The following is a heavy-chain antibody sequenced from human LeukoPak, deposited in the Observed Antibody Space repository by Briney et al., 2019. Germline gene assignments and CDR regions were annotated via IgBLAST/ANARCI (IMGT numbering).Heavy chain of an antibody. CDR3: AKETPTTVTSPFQH. J-gene: IGHJ1*01. D-gene: IGHD4-17*01. Sequence: GGSLRLSCAASGFTFSSYGMHWVRQAPGKGLEWVAFIRYDGSNKYYADSVKGRFTISRDNSKNTLYLQMNSLRAEDTAVYYCAKETPTTVTSPFQHWGQGTLVTVSS. CDR2: IRYDGSNK. CDR1: GFTFSSYG. V-gene: IGHV3-30*02.